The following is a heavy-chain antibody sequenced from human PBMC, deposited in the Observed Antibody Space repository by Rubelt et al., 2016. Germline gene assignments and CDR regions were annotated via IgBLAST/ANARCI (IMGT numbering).Heavy chain of an antibody. J-gene: IGHJ3*02. CDR2: IRAYNGNT. V-gene: IGHV1-18*01. CDR3: ARRDGYNWDDAFDI. CDR1: GYTFTSYG. Sequence: QVQLVQSGAEVKKPGASVKVSCKASGYTFTSYGISWVRQAPGQGIEWMGWIRAYNGNTNYAQKLQSRVTMTTDTSTSTAYMELRSLRSDVTAVYYCARRDGYNWDDAFDIWGQGTMVTVSS. D-gene: IGHD5-24*01.